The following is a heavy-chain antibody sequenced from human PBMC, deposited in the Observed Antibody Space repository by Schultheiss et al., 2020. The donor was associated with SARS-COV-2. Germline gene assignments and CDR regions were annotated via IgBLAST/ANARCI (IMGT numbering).Heavy chain of an antibody. CDR3: ARTWERFTIFGD. J-gene: IGHJ4*01. D-gene: IGHD3-3*01. V-gene: IGHV4-59*01. CDR2: ISYNGDT. Sequence: SETLSLTCSVSGGSINNYYWSWIRQSPGKEMQWIGYISYNGDTEYSPSVKGRISISLDTSKNQFSLKLASVTAADTAMYYCARTWERFTIFGDWGQGMLVTVSS. CDR1: GGSINNYY.